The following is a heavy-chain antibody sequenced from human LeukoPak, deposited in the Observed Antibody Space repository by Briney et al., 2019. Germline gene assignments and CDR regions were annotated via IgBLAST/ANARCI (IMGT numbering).Heavy chain of an antibody. CDR1: GYTFTSYA. CDR2: INAGNGNT. D-gene: IGHD2-2*01. V-gene: IGHV1-3*01. Sequence: ASVKVSCKASGYTFTSYAMHWVRQAPGQRLERMGWINAGNGNTKYSQKFQGRVTITRDASASTAYMELSSLRSEDTAVYYCARGRVVVPAASPWFDPWGQGTLVTVSS. J-gene: IGHJ5*02. CDR3: ARGRVVVPAASPWFDP.